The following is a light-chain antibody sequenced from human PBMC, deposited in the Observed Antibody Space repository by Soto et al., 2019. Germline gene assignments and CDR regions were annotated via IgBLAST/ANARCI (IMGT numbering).Light chain of an antibody. CDR2: GNS. V-gene: IGLV1-40*01. J-gene: IGLJ2*01. CDR1: SSNIGAGYD. CDR3: QFYDSSLSVV. Sequence: QSVLTQPPSVSGAPGQRVTISCTGGSSNIGAGYDVHWYQQLPGTAPKLLIYGNSNRPSGVPDRFSGSKSGTSASLAITGLQADNEADYYCQFYDSSLSVVFGLWTKLTVL.